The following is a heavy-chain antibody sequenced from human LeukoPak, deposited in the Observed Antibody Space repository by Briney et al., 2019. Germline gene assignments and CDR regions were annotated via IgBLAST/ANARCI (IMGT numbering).Heavy chain of an antibody. J-gene: IGHJ4*02. CDR3: AKDQSIAVTGTWDF. V-gene: IGHV3-30*18. Sequence: GGSLRLSCAASGFTFSSYGMHWVRLAPGKGLEWVAHISYDGSDKYYGDSVKGRFTISRDNSKNTLNLQMSSLRAEDTAVYYCAKDQSIAVTGTWDFWGQGTLVTVSP. CDR1: GFTFSSYG. D-gene: IGHD6-19*01. CDR2: ISYDGSDK.